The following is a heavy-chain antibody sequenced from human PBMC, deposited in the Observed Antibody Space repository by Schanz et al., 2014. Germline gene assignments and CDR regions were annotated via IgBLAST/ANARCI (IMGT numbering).Heavy chain of an antibody. CDR2: ITYNGGTI. Sequence: EVQLLESGGGLVQPGGSLRLSCAASGFTFSSYAMSWVRQAPGKGLEWISYITYNGGTIYYADSVKGRFTISRDNAKNSLYLEMNSLRAEDTAVYYCLAPDYGMDVWGQGTMVTVSS. V-gene: IGHV3-48*01. CDR3: LAPDYGMDV. J-gene: IGHJ6*02. CDR1: GFTFSSYA.